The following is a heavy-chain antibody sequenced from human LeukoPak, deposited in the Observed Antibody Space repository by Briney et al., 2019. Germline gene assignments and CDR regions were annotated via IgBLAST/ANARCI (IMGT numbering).Heavy chain of an antibody. Sequence: SETLSLTCTVSGGSISSGDYYWSWIRQPPGKGLEWIGYIYYSGSTYYNPSLKSRVTISVDTSKNQFSLKLSSVTAADTAVYYCARITDIVVVPAAIPNWFDPWGQGTLVTVSS. CDR1: GGSISSGDYY. J-gene: IGHJ5*02. CDR3: ARITDIVVVPAAIPNWFDP. V-gene: IGHV4-30-4*01. D-gene: IGHD2-2*02. CDR2: IYYSGST.